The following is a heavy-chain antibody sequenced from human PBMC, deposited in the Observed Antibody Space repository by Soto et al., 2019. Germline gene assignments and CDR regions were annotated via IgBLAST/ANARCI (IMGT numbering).Heavy chain of an antibody. CDR2: IPYDGSNK. V-gene: IGHV3-30-3*01. CDR1: GYSFSTYA. CDR3: ARDLDDFWSVSSLWPDAFDI. D-gene: IGHD3-3*01. J-gene: IGHJ3*02. Sequence: AETLTLTCAASGYSFSTYARHWVRQPPGKGPEWVAGIPYDGSNKYYADPVKRRITISRDNSKNTLYLQMNSLRADDTAVYYCARDLDDFWSVSSLWPDAFDIRGQGTMVTVSS.